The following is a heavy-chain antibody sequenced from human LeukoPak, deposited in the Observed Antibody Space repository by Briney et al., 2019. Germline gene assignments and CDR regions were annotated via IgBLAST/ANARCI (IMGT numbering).Heavy chain of an antibody. D-gene: IGHD3-3*01. J-gene: IGHJ4*02. CDR2: ISGSGGST. CDR1: GFTFSSYA. Sequence: GGSLRLSCAASGFTFSSYAMSWVRQAPGKGLEWVSAISGSGGSTYYADSVKGRFTISRDNSKNTLYLQMNSLRAEDTAVYYCAKSSSYDFWSGYYPYWGQGTLVTVSS. V-gene: IGHV3-23*01. CDR3: AKSSSYDFWSGYYPY.